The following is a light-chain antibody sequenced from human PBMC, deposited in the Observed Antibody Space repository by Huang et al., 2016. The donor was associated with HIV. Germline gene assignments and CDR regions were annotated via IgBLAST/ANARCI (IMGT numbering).Light chain of an antibody. CDR3: QRYDSAPRA. CDR1: NDIGNF. V-gene: IGKV1-27*01. J-gene: IGKJ1*01. CDR2: GAS. Sequence: DIQMTQSPSSLSASPGVRFILSCRANNDIGNFLVWYQHKPGGVPILLIYGASILQSGVPSRFSGRGSGTDFTLTITSFQPDDVATYYCQRYDSAPRAFGQGTKVEI.